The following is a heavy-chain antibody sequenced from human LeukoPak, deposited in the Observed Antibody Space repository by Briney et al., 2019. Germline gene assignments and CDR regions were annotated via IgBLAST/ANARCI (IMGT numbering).Heavy chain of an antibody. CDR2: IFYSGYT. D-gene: IGHD2/OR15-2a*01. V-gene: IGHV4-59*01. Sequence: SETLSLTCTVSGGSISSYYWSWIPQFPGKGLEGIAYIFYSGYTNYNPSLKSRVTISLDTSQNQFSLKLSSVTAPDTAVYYCASANTTGVYYFHYWGQGTLVTVSS. CDR1: GGSISSYY. CDR3: ASANTTGVYYFHY. J-gene: IGHJ4*02.